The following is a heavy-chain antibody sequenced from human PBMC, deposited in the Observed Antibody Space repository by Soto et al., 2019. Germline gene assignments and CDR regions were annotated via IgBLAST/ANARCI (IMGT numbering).Heavy chain of an antibody. CDR1: GYTFTSYA. D-gene: IGHD3-22*01. V-gene: IGHV1-3*01. J-gene: IGHJ4*02. CDR3: ARADLTYYYDSSGYSDY. Sequence: QVQLVQSGAEVKKPGASVKVSCKASGYTFTSYAMHWVRQAPGQRLEWMGWINAGNGNTKYSQKFQGRVTITRDTSASIAYMELSSLRSEDTAVYYCARADLTYYYDSSGYSDYWGQGTLVTVSS. CDR2: INAGNGNT.